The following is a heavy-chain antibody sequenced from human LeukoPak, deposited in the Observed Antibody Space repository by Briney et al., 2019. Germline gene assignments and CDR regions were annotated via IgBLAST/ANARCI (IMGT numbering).Heavy chain of an antibody. V-gene: IGHV3-21*04. CDR2: ISSSSSYI. CDR1: GFTFSSYS. Sequence: GGSLRLSCAASGFTFSSYSMNWVRQAPGKGLEWVSSISSSSSYIYYADSVKGRFTISRDNAKNTVYLQMNSLRAEDTAVYHCAKDKGLYYFDYWGQGTLVTVSS. J-gene: IGHJ4*02. CDR3: AKDKGLYYFDY.